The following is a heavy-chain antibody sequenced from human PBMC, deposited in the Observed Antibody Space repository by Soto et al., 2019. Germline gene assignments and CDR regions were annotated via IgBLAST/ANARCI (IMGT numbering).Heavy chain of an antibody. Sequence: QVQLVESGGGVVQPGRSLRLSCAASGFTFSSYAMHWVRQAPGKGLEWVAVISYDGSNKYYADSVKGRFTISRDNSKNMLYRQMNSLRAEDTAVYYCARETSIAARSWFDPWGQGTLVTVSS. D-gene: IGHD6-6*01. V-gene: IGHV3-30-3*01. J-gene: IGHJ5*02. CDR1: GFTFSSYA. CDR3: ARETSIAARSWFDP. CDR2: ISYDGSNK.